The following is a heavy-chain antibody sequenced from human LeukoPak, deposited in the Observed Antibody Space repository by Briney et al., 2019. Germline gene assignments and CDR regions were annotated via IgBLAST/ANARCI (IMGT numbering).Heavy chain of an antibody. J-gene: IGHJ4*02. V-gene: IGHV1-2*06. D-gene: IGHD6-19*01. CDR1: GYTFTAYY. CDR3: AKGVHIAVPGLDY. CDR2: INPNSGGT. Sequence: VSVKVSCKSSGYTFTAYYMHWVRQAPGQGLEWMGRINPNSGGTNYAQKFQGRVTMTRDTSISTAYMELSRVKSDDTAVYYCAKGVHIAVPGLDYWGQGTLVTVSS.